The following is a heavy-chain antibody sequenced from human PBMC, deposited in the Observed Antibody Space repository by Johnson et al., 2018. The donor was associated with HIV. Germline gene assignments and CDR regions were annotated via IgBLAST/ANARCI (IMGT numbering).Heavy chain of an antibody. CDR3: ARVKYYGPDSSGYSRIPDGFDI. CDR2: IEQDGSEK. V-gene: IGHV3-7*05. D-gene: IGHD3-22*01. CDR1: GFTFSSYW. J-gene: IGHJ3*02. Sequence: VQLVESGGGLVQPGGSLRLSCAASGFTFSSYWMSWVRQAPGKGLEWVANIEQDGSEKYYVDSVKGRFTISRDNAKNSLYLQMNSLKAEDTAVFYCARVKYYGPDSSGYSRIPDGFDIYFQVRMVTVSS.